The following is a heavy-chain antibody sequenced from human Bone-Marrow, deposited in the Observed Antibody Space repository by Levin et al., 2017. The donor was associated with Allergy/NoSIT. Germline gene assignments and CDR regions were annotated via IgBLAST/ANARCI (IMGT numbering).Heavy chain of an antibody. CDR3: ARNPALTGTFEY. D-gene: IGHD1-7*01. J-gene: IGHJ4*02. Sequence: ASVKVSCKASGYTFVSYDINWVRQATGQGLGWVGWMSPSSGNTGYAQKFQGRVTMTRDTSISTAYMELDSLTSDDTAVYYCARNPALTGTFEYWGQGTLVTVSS. CDR2: MSPSSGNT. V-gene: IGHV1-8*01. CDR1: GYTFVSYD.